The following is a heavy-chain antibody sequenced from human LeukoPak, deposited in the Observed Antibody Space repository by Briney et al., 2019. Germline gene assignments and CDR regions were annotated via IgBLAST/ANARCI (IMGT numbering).Heavy chain of an antibody. J-gene: IGHJ4*02. CDR1: GFTFSSYW. CDR3: ARTDIVVVTAIDY. D-gene: IGHD2-21*02. V-gene: IGHV3-7*04. CDR2: IKQDGSEK. Sequence: GGSLRLSCAASGFTFSSYWMSWVRQAPGKGLEWVANIKQDGSEKYYVDSVKGRFTISRDNAKNSLCLQMNSLRAEDAAVHYCARTDIVVVTAIDYWGQGTLVTVSS.